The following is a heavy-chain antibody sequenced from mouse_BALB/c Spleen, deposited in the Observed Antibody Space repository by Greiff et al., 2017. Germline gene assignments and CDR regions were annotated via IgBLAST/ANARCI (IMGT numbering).Heavy chain of an antibody. CDR1: GYTFTSYT. CDR3: ARTGSSGYVDY. D-gene: IGHD3-1*01. CDR2: INPSSGYT. J-gene: IGHJ2*01. V-gene: IGHV1-4*01. Sequence: VNVVESGAELARPGASVKMSCKASGYTFTSYTMHWVKQRPGQGLEWIGYINPSSGYTNYNQKFKDKATLTADKSSSTAYMQLSSLTSEDSAVYYCARTGSSGYVDYWGQGTTLTVSS.